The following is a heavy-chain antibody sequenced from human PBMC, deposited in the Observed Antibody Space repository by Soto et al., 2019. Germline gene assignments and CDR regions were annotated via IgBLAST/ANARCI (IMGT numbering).Heavy chain of an antibody. CDR3: ARSPDPFDWLSPPRPYYYYYGMDV. J-gene: IGHJ6*02. Sequence: SVKVSCKASGGTFSSYAISWVRQAPGQGLEWMGGIIPIFGTANYAQKFQGRVTITADESTSTAYMELSSLRSEDTAVYYCARSPDPFDWLSPPRPYYYYYGMDVWGQGTPVTVSS. CDR1: GGTFSSYA. V-gene: IGHV1-69*13. CDR2: IIPIFGTA. D-gene: IGHD3-9*01.